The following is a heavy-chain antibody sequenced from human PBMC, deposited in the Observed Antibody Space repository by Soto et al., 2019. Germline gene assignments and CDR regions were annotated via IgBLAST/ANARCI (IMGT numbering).Heavy chain of an antibody. CDR3: AKEFFSPQAYWFFDL. D-gene: IGHD3-3*01. CDR2: IAADGLAQ. V-gene: IGHV3-30*18. Sequence: QVQLVESGGGVVQPGRSLRLSCAASGFTYSTFGMHWVHQAPGKGLEWVAVIAADGLAQYYADSVKGRFTISRDNSENTLFLQMNNLGAEDTAVYYCAKEFFSPQAYWFFDLWGRGTLVTVSS. J-gene: IGHJ2*01. CDR1: GFTYSTFG.